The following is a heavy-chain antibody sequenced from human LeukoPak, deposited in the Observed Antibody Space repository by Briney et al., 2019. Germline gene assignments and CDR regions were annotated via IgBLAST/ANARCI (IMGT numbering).Heavy chain of an antibody. V-gene: IGHV3-33*01. Sequence: HPGGSLRLSCAASRFTFSGYVMHWVRQAPGKGLEWVAVIWNDGNNKYYVDSVKGRFTIFRDNSKNTLYLQMNSLRAEDTAVYYCARETVMGAVGTFDIWGHGTMVTVSS. CDR2: IWNDGNNK. CDR1: RFTFSGYV. CDR3: ARETVMGAVGTFDI. J-gene: IGHJ3*02. D-gene: IGHD6-13*01.